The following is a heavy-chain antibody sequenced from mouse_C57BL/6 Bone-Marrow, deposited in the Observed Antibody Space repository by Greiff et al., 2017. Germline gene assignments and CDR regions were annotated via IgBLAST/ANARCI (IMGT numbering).Heavy chain of an antibody. V-gene: IGHV1-81*01. CDR1: GYTFTRYG. J-gene: IGHJ1*03. CDR3: ARGTTTVVAHWYFDV. Sequence: QVQLQQSGAELARPGASVKLSCKASGYTFTRYGISWVKQRTGQGLEWIGELYPRRGNTYYNEKFKGKAPLTADKSSSTSYMEIRSLRSEDSAVYVCARGTTTVVAHWYFDVWGTGTTVTVSS. D-gene: IGHD1-1*01. CDR2: LYPRRGNT.